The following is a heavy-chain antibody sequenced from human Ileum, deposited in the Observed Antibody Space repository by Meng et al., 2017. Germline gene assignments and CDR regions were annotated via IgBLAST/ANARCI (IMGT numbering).Heavy chain of an antibody. CDR1: GWSFNECY. CDR3: VRGPARETHDFDY. CDR2: IHHSGRT. D-gene: IGHD1-26*01. V-gene: IGHV4-34*01. J-gene: IGHJ4*02. Sequence: VACLSEPSETRALPCAFFGWSFNECYRSWVRQPPGKGVEWSVQIHHSGRTNYKSSLERRVTISVDTSKSQFSLKLTSVTAADTAMYYCVRGPARETHDFDYWGQGALVTVSS.